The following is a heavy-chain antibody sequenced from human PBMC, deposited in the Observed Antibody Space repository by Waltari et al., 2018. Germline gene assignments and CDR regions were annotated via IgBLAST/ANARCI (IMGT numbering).Heavy chain of an antibody. CDR3: ARLGGVFAYYFDY. V-gene: IGHV4-59*01. Sequence: QVQLQESGPGLVKPSETLSLTCHVSGGSISSSYWSWIRQPPGKGLEWIGYIYYSGVTNYNPSLKSRVTISVDTSKNQFSLKLSSVTAADTAVYYCARLGGVFAYYFDYWGQGTLVTVSS. CDR2: IYYSGVT. CDR1: GGSISSSY. J-gene: IGHJ4*02. D-gene: IGHD2-8*01.